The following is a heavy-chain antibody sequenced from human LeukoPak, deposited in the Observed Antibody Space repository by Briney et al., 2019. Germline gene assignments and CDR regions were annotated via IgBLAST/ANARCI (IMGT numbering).Heavy chain of an antibody. CDR1: GFTFSSYS. CDR3: ARESRRVGEGDFDY. J-gene: IGHJ4*02. CDR2: ISSSSSYI. V-gene: IGHV3-21*01. Sequence: GGSLRLSCAASGFTFSSYSMNWVRQAPGKGLEWVSPISSSSSYIYYADSVKGRFTISRDNAKNSLYLQMNSLRAEDTAVYYCARESRRVGEGDFDYWGQGTLVTVSS. D-gene: IGHD1-26*01.